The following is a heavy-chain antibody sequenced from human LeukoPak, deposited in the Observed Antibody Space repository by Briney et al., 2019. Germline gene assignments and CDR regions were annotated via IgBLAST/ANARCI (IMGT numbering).Heavy chain of an antibody. V-gene: IGHV3-23*01. D-gene: IGHD3-22*01. CDR1: GFTLSTYA. CDR2: TSSSDAGT. J-gene: IGHJ4*02. Sequence: PGGSLRLSCAASGFTLSTYAMSWVRQTPGKGLEWVAATSSSDAGTYYADSVKGRFTISRDNSKNTLYLQMNSLRAEDTAVYYCARVDYYDSSKTLDYWGQGTLVTVSS. CDR3: ARVDYYDSSKTLDY.